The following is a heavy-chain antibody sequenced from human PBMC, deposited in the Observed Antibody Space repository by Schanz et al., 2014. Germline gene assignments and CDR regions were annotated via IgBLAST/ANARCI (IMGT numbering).Heavy chain of an antibody. CDR1: GFTFADYY. Sequence: QVQLLESGGGLFKPGGSLRLSCAGSGFTFADYYMTWIRQAPGKGLEWISYVSSYDTTVSYADSVKGRFTISRDNAKNSVYLQMNSLRVEDTAVYYCARVDWNSGVDYWGQGTLVTVSS. CDR2: VSSYDTTV. V-gene: IGHV3-11*01. D-gene: IGHD1-7*01. CDR3: ARVDWNSGVDY. J-gene: IGHJ4*02.